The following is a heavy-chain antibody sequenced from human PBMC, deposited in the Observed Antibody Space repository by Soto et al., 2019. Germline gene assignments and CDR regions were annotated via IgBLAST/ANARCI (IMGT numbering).Heavy chain of an antibody. J-gene: IGHJ6*02. CDR3: SRYFVCANGACYTGYYYYGLDV. CDR1: GFTFSSYS. V-gene: IGHV3-48*02. Sequence: GGSLRLSCAASGFTFSSYSMNWVRQAPGKGLEWLSYINSISTTIYYADSVKGRFTISRDNAKNSLYLQMNSLRDEDTAVYYCSRYFVCANGACYTGYYYYGLDVWGLGTTLTVSS. CDR2: INSISTTI. D-gene: IGHD2-8*01.